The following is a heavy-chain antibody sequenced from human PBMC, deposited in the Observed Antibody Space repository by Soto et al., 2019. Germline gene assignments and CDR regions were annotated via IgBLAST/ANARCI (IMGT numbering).Heavy chain of an antibody. CDR1: GYSVTNDNW. CDR3: ASGGGGGNF. V-gene: IGHV4-4*02. Sequence: QVQLQESGLGLVKPSGTLSLTCSVSGYSVTNDNWWSWLRQPPGRGLEWIAEIYHGGNTNYRPSLRSRVTISMDKSNNQFSLKLVSGTAADTAVYFCASGGGGGNFWGQGILVTVSS. J-gene: IGHJ4*02. CDR2: IYHGGNT. D-gene: IGHD3-16*01.